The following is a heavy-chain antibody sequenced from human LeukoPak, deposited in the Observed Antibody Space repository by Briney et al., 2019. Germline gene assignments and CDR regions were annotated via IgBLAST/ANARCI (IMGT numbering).Heavy chain of an antibody. V-gene: IGHV1-2*02. CDR2: INPNSGGT. CDR1: GYAFTGYY. CDR3: ARDYCGSISCYPPYYAMDV. D-gene: IGHD2-2*01. Sequence: ASVTDSCKASGYAFTGYYIHWVRQAPGQGLEWMGWINPNSGGTNYAQKFQGRVTMTRDTSISTAYMELSRLRSDDAAVYYCARDYCGSISCYPPYYAMDVWGHGTTVTVSS. J-gene: IGHJ6*02.